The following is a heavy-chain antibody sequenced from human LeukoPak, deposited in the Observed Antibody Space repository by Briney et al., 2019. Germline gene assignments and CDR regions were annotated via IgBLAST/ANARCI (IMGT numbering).Heavy chain of an antibody. CDR3: AKEAGRGWKGMDV. V-gene: IGHV3-23*01. D-gene: IGHD6-19*01. J-gene: IGHJ6*04. Sequence: GGSLRLSCAASGLTFSTYAMNWVRQAPGKGLEWVSGISGSGGSTYYADSVKGRFTISRDNSKNTLYLQMNSLRAEDTAVYYCAKEAGRGWKGMDVWGKGTTVTVSS. CDR2: ISGSGGST. CDR1: GLTFSTYA.